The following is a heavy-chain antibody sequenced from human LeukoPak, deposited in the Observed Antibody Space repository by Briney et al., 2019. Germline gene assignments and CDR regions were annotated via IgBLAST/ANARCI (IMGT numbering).Heavy chain of an antibody. D-gene: IGHD2/OR15-2a*01. CDR1: GNYW. CDR3: VSFYETF. V-gene: IGHV3-74*01. CDR2: INSDGSWT. Sequence: GGSLRLSCAASGNYWMHWVRQVPGKGLVWVSHINSDGSWTSYADSVKGRFTISKDNAKNTVYLQMNSLRAEDTAVYYCVSFYETFWGRGTLVTVSS. J-gene: IGHJ4*02.